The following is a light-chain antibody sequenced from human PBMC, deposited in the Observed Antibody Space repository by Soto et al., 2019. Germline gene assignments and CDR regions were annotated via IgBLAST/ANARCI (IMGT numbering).Light chain of an antibody. J-gene: IGKJ2*02. CDR3: MQALQTPCT. V-gene: IGKV2-28*01. Sequence: DIVMTQSPLSLPVTPGEPASISCRSSQSLLHSNGYNYLDRYLQKPGQSPQLLIYLGSNRAAGVPDRFSGSGSGTDFTLKISRVEAEDVGVYYCMQALQTPCTSGQGTKLEIK. CDR1: QSLLHSNGYNY. CDR2: LGS.